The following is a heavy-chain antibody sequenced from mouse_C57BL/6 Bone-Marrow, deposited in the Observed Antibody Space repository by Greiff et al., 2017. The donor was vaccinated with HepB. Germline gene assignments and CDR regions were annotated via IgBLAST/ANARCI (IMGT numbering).Heavy chain of an antibody. CDR2: IDPEDGET. D-gene: IGHD2-3*01. V-gene: IGHV14-2*01. CDR3: ARSPWLLPCAY. CDR1: GFNIKDYY. Sequence: EVQLQQSGAELVKPGASVTLSCTASGFNIKDYYMHWVKQRNEQGLEWIGRIDPEDGETKYAQKFQGKAPITEDTSSNTAYLQLRSLTSEDTAVYYCARSPWLLPCAYWGQGTLVTVSA. J-gene: IGHJ3*01.